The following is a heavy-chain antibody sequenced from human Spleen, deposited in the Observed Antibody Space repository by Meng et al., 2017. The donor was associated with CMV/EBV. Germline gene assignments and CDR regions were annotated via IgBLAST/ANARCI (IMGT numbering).Heavy chain of an antibody. CDR1: GFTFTAFG. Sequence: GGSLRLSCAASGFTFTAFGMHWVRQAPGKGLEWVAFIRYDGVTKYFSDSVKGRFTTSRDNSMNTLYLQMNSLKTDDTAVYYCAKDGVHWGLLDYWGQGTLVTVSS. J-gene: IGHJ4*02. D-gene: IGHD7-27*01. CDR2: IRYDGVTK. V-gene: IGHV3-30*02. CDR3: AKDGVHWGLLDY.